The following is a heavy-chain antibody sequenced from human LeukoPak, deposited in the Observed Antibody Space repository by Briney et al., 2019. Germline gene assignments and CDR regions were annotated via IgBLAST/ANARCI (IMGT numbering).Heavy chain of an antibody. V-gene: IGHV3-30*04. J-gene: IGHJ4*02. CDR2: ISYDGSNK. Sequence: GGSLRLSCAASGFTFSSYAMHWVRQAPGKGLEWVAVISYDGSNKYYADSMKGRFTISRDNSKNTLYLQMNSLRAEDTAVYYCARDGFKTLERALDYWGQGTLVTVSS. CDR1: GFTFSSYA. D-gene: IGHD1-26*01. CDR3: ARDGFKTLERALDY.